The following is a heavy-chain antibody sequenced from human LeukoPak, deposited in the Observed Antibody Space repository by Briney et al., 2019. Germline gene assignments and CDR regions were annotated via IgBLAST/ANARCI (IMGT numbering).Heavy chain of an antibody. CDR1: GYNFASYW. V-gene: IGHV5-51*01. CDR2: IYPGDSDT. Sequence: PGESLKISCKASGYNFASYWIGWVRQMPGKGLEWMGIIYPGDSDTRYSPSFQGQVTISADKSISTAYLQWNSLKASDTAMYYCARQPWRQRPGGGYYYYMDVWAKGATVTVSS. J-gene: IGHJ6*03. CDR3: ARQPWRQRPGGGYYYYMDV. D-gene: IGHD5-18*01.